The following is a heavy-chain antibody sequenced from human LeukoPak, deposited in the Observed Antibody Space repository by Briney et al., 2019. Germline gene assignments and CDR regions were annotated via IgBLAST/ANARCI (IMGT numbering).Heavy chain of an antibody. Sequence: ASVKVSCKASGYTFTSYDINWVRQATGQGLEWMGWMNPNSGNTGYAQKFQGRVTITADESTSTAYMELSSLRSDNTAVYYCARELSSLPDYWGQGTLVTVSS. CDR2: MNPNSGNT. CDR1: GYTFTSYD. D-gene: IGHD6-6*01. V-gene: IGHV1-8*01. J-gene: IGHJ4*02. CDR3: ARELSSLPDY.